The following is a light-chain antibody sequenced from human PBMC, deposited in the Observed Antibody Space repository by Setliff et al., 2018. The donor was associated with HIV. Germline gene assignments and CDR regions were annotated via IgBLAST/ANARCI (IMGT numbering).Light chain of an antibody. V-gene: IGLV2-14*03. CDR3: SSYAVSNTLP. CDR2: EVR. Sequence: QSALTQPASVSGSLGQSITISCTGTSSDVGGYSYVSWYQQHPGKAPKLIIYEVRNRPSGVSKRFSASKSGNTASLTISGLQAEDEADYYCSSYAVSNTLPFGTGTKVTVL. CDR1: SSDVGGYSY. J-gene: IGLJ1*01.